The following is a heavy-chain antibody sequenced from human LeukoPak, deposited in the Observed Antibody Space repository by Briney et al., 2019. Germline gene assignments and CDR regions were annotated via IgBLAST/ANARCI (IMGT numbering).Heavy chain of an antibody. V-gene: IGHV3-30*04. CDR3: ARDGRGYSYGNYYYYYYMDV. D-gene: IGHD5-18*01. J-gene: IGHJ6*03. CDR1: GFTFSSYA. CDR2: ISYDGSNK. Sequence: GGSLRLSCAASGFTFSSYAMHWVRQAPGKGLEWVAVISYDGSNKYYADSVKGRFTISRDNSKNTLYLQMNSLRAEDTAVYYCARDGRGYSYGNYYYYYYMDVWGKGTTVTVSS.